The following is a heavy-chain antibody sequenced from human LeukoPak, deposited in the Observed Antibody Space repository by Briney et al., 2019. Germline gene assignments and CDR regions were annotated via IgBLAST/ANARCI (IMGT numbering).Heavy chain of an antibody. Sequence: SETLSLTCTVSGGSISSSSYYWGWIRQPPGKGLEWIGSIYYSGSTYYNPSLKSRVTISVDTSKNQFSLKLGSVTAADTAVYYCAKALSSALYSSSWYPFDYWGQGTLVTVSS. CDR3: AKALSSALYSSSWYPFDY. J-gene: IGHJ4*02. D-gene: IGHD6-13*01. CDR2: IYYSGST. V-gene: IGHV4-39*01. CDR1: GGSISSSSYY.